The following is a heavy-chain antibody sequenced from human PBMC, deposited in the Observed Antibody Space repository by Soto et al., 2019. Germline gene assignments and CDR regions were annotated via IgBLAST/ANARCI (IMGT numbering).Heavy chain of an antibody. Sequence: SVKVSCKASGGTFSSYSISWVRQAPGQGLEWMGGIIPIFGTANYAQKFQGRVTITADESTSTAYMELSSLRSEDTAVYYCARDRRHSSSWPSYDAFDIWGQGTMVTVSS. D-gene: IGHD6-13*01. CDR2: IIPIFGTA. V-gene: IGHV1-69*13. CDR3: ARDRRHSSSWPSYDAFDI. CDR1: GGTFSSYS. J-gene: IGHJ3*02.